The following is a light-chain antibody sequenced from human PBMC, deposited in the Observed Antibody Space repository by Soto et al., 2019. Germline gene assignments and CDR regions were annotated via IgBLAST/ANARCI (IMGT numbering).Light chain of an antibody. Sequence: DIQMTQSPSTLSASVGDRVTITCRASQSISSWLAWYQQKPGKAPKLLIYDASSLESGVPSRFSGSGSGTEFTLTISGLQPDDFATYSCQQYNSYSRGTFGQGTKLEIK. V-gene: IGKV1-5*01. CDR1: QSISSW. CDR2: DAS. CDR3: QQYNSYSRGT. J-gene: IGKJ2*01.